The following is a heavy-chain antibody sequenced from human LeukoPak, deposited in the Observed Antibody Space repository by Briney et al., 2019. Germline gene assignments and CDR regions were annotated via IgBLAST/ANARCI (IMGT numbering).Heavy chain of an antibody. CDR1: GFSLGTSGVG. CDR3: AHRVGDSSARMPDAFDI. D-gene: IGHD3-22*01. Sequence: SGPTLVKPTQTLTLTCTFSGFSLGTSGVGVGWIRQPPGKALEWLALIYWDDDKRYSPSLKSRLTITKDTSKTQVVLTMTNMDPVDTATYYCAHRVGDSSARMPDAFDIWGQGTMVTVSS. CDR2: IYWDDDK. V-gene: IGHV2-5*02. J-gene: IGHJ3*02.